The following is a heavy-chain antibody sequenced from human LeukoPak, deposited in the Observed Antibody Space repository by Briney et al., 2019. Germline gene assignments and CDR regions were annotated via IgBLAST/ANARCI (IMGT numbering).Heavy chain of an antibody. V-gene: IGHV4-34*01. CDR3: ASLRTRGYSGYDRKYFDY. J-gene: IGHJ4*02. CDR1: GGSFSGYY. Sequence: PSETLSLTCAVYGGSFSGYYWSWIRQPPGKGLEWIGEINHSGSTNYNPSLKSRVTISVDTFKNQFSLKLSSVTAADTAVYYCASLRTRGYSGYDRKYFDYWGQGTLVTVSS. CDR2: INHSGST. D-gene: IGHD5-12*01.